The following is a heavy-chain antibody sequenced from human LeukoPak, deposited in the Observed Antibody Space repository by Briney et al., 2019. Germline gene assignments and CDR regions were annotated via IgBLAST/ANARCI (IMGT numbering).Heavy chain of an antibody. Sequence: PGGSLRLSCAASGFTFSTYNMNWVRQAPGKGLEWVSAVGGTDGRTYYAAFVKGRFTIYRDNSKNTLYLQMNSLRAEDTAVYYCARSIVYAITAGFDYWGQGSLVTVSS. J-gene: IGHJ4*02. CDR1: GFTFSTYN. CDR3: ARSIVYAITAGFDY. V-gene: IGHV3-23*01. D-gene: IGHD2-8*01. CDR2: VGGTDGRT.